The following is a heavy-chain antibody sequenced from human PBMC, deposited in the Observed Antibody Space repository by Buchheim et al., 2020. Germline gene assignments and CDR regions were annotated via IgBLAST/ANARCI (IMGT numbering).Heavy chain of an antibody. CDR2: IYPGDSDT. CDR3: ARSRTNYDILTGYSEYYYYGMDV. Sequence: EVQLVQSGAEVKKPGESLKISCKGSGYSFTSYWIGWVRQMPGKGLEWMGIIYPGDSDTRYSPSFQGQVTISADKSISTAYLQWSSLKASDTAMYYCARSRTNYDILTGYSEYYYYGMDVWGQGTT. D-gene: IGHD3-9*01. V-gene: IGHV5-51*03. J-gene: IGHJ6*02. CDR1: GYSFTSYW.